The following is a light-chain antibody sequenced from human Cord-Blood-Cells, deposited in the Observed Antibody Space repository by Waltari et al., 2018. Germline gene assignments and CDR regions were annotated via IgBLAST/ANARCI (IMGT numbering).Light chain of an antibody. CDR1: QSVSSSY. CDR2: GAS. J-gene: IGKJ2*01. CDR3: QQYGSSPYT. V-gene: IGKV3-20*01. Sequence: EIVLTQSPGTLSWSPGERATLPCRASQSVSSSYLAWYQQKPGRAPRLLIYGASSRATGIPDRFSGSGSGTDFTLTISRLEPEDFAVYYCQQYGSSPYTFGQGTKLEIK.